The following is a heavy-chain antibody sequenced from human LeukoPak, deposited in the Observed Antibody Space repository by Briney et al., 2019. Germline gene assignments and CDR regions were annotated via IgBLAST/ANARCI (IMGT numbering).Heavy chain of an antibody. D-gene: IGHD7-27*01. CDR3: AKANWGNPFDS. Sequence: GGSLRLSCAASGFTFDDYTMHWVRQAPGKGLQWVSVISGNSGTVGYTDSVKGRFTIPRDNAKNSLYLQMNSLRSEDTAFYYCAKANWGNPFDSWGQGTLVTVSS. J-gene: IGHJ4*02. CDR1: GFTFDDYT. CDR2: ISGNSGTV. V-gene: IGHV3-9*01.